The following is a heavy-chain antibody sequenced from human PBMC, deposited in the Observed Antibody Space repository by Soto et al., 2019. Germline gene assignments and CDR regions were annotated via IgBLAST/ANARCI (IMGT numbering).Heavy chain of an antibody. CDR3: AREVNNFLLPGYAMDV. CDR1: GFTFSDHY. Sequence: RRLSCAASGFTFSDHYMDWVRQAPGKGLEWVGRTRKKANSYTTEYAASVKDRFTISRDDSKNSLYLQMNSLKTEDTAVYYCAREVNNFLLPGYAMDVWGQGTTVTVSS. CDR2: TRKKANSYTT. J-gene: IGHJ6*02. V-gene: IGHV3-72*01. D-gene: IGHD2-2*01.